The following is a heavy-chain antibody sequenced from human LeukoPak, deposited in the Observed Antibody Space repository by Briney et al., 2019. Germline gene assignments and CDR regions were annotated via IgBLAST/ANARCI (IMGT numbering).Heavy chain of an antibody. D-gene: IGHD3-10*01. CDR3: ASNSYYYGSVSSYDY. J-gene: IGHJ4*02. CDR2: ISLCGCNK. CDR1: RFTFCDYY. Sequence: GGSLTLSCSACRFTFCDYYMIWLRQAPGRGRKGVSYISLCGCNKYYADSVKGRFNISRDNAKDSLYLQMNRLRAEDTAVDYSASNSYYYGSVSSYDYWGQGTLVTVSS. V-gene: IGHV3-11*01.